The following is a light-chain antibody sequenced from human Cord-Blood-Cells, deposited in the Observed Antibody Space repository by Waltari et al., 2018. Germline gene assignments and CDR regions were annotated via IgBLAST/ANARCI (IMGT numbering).Light chain of an antibody. V-gene: IGKV3-11*01. Sequence: DIVLTQSPATLSLSPWESATLSCRASQSVSSYLAWYQQKPGQAPRLLIYDASNSATGIPARFSGSGSGTDFTLTIISLEPEDFAVYYCQQRSNWPPITFGQGTRLEIK. CDR3: QQRSNWPPIT. J-gene: IGKJ5*01. CDR2: DAS. CDR1: QSVSSY.